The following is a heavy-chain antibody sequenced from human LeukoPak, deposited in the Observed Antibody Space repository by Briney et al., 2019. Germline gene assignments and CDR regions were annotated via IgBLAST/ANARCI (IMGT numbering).Heavy chain of an antibody. V-gene: IGHV3-64D*06. D-gene: IGHD6-19*01. Sequence: GGSLRLSCSASGFTFSSYAMHWVRQAPGKGPEYVSAISSNGGSTYYADSVKGRFTISRDNSKNTLYLQMSSLRAEDTAVYYCARPRYSSGWFFDYWGQGTLVTVSS. J-gene: IGHJ4*02. CDR1: GFTFSSYA. CDR2: ISSNGGST. CDR3: ARPRYSSGWFFDY.